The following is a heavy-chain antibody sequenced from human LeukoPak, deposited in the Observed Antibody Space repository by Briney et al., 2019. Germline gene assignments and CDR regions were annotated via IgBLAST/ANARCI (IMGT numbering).Heavy chain of an antibody. CDR1: GFTVSSNY. D-gene: IGHD2-21*01. J-gene: IGHJ1*01. Sequence: PGGSLRLSCAASGFTVSSNYMSWVRQAPGKGLEWVSVIYSGGNTFYADSVKGRFTISRDNSKNTLYLQMNSLRAEDTAVYYCASVHGDGAEYFQHWGQGTLVTVSS. CDR3: ASVHGDGAEYFQH. V-gene: IGHV3-53*01. CDR2: IYSGGNT.